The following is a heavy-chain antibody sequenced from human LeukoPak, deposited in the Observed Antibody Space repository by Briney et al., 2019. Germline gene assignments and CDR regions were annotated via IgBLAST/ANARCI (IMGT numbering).Heavy chain of an antibody. CDR3: ARGFVLRYFDWLPYFDY. CDR1: GGSISSYY. D-gene: IGHD3-9*01. V-gene: IGHV4-59*12. J-gene: IGHJ4*02. CDR2: IYYSGST. Sequence: SETLSLTCTVSGGSISSYYWSWIRQPPGKGLEWIGYIYYSGSTNYNPSLKSRVTISVDRSKNQFSLKLSSVTAADTAVYYCARGFVLRYFDWLPYFDYWGQGTLVTVSS.